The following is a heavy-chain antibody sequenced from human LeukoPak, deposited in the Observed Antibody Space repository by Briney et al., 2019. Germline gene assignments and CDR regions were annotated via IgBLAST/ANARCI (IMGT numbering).Heavy chain of an antibody. V-gene: IGHV3-9*01. CDR3: AKEGVYSSGWYYFDY. D-gene: IGHD6-19*01. Sequence: GFTXXXYAMXWVRQAPGKGLEGVSGIGWNSGSIGYADSVKGRFTISRDNAKNSLYLQTNSLRAEDTALYYCAKEGVYSSGWYYFDYWGQGTLVTVSS. CDR2: IGWNSGSI. CDR1: GFTXXXYA. J-gene: IGHJ4*02.